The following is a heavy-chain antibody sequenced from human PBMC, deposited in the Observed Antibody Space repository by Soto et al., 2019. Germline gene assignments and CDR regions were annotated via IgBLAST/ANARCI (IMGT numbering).Heavy chain of an antibody. CDR3: ARGGGAAAGTLDY. J-gene: IGHJ4*02. Sequence: SETLSLTCTVSGGSVSSGSYYWSWIRQPPGKGLEWIGYIYYSGSTNYNPSLKSRVTISVDTSKNQFSLKLSPVTAADTAVYYCARGGGAAAGTLDYWGQGTLVTVSS. CDR1: GGSVSSGSYY. CDR2: IYYSGST. D-gene: IGHD6-13*01. V-gene: IGHV4-61*01.